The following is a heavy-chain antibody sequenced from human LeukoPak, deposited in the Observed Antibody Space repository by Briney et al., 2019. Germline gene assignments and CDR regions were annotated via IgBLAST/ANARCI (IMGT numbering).Heavy chain of an antibody. D-gene: IGHD3-16*02. CDR1: GFTVSTNY. J-gene: IGHJ6*02. CDR3: ARDGVVTSRDYYYGMDV. CDR2: IYSGGST. Sequence: GGSLRLSCAASGFTVSTNYMSWVRQAPGKGLEWVSVIYSGGSTYYADSVKGRFTISRDNFKNTLYLQMNSLRAEDTAVYYCARDGVVTSRDYYYGMDVWGQGTTVTVSS. V-gene: IGHV3-53*01.